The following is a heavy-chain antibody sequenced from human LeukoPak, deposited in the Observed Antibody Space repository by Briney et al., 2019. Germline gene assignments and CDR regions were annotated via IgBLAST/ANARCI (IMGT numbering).Heavy chain of an antibody. CDR2: INSDGSST. V-gene: IGHV3-74*01. D-gene: IGHD3-10*01. Sequence: GGSLRLSCAASGFTFSSFWMHWVRQAPGKGLVWVSRINSDGSSTSYAGSVKGRFTISRDNAKNTMYLQMNSLRAEDTAVYYCARGDGALLDVWGQGTTVTVSS. CDR3: ARGDGALLDV. CDR1: GFTFSSFW. J-gene: IGHJ6*02.